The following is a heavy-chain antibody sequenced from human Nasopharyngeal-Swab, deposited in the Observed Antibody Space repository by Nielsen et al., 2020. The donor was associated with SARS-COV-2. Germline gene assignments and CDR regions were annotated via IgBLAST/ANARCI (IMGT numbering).Heavy chain of an antibody. CDR3: STETIRFLELLLFDY. J-gene: IGHJ4*02. CDR2: IKSKTDGGTI. V-gene: IGHV3-15*01. CDR1: GFTFSNAW. D-gene: IGHD3-3*01. Sequence: GESLKISCAASGFTFSNAWMSWVRQAPGKGLEWVGRIKSKTDGGTIDYAAPVKGSFTISRDDPKNTLYLQMNSLKTEDTAVYYCSTETIRFLELLLFDYWGQGTLVTVSS.